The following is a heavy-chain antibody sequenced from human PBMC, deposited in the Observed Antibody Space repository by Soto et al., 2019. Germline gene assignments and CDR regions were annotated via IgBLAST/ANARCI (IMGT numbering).Heavy chain of an antibody. CDR2: ISGSGGST. CDR1: GFTFSSYA. V-gene: IGHV3-23*01. CDR3: ASGYYDSSARFDY. D-gene: IGHD3-22*01. Sequence: GGSLRLSCAASGFTFSSYAMSWVRQAPGKGLEWVSDISGSGGSTYYADSVKGRFTISRDNSKNTLYLQMNSLRAEDTAVYDCASGYYDSSARFDYWGQGTLVTVSS. J-gene: IGHJ4*02.